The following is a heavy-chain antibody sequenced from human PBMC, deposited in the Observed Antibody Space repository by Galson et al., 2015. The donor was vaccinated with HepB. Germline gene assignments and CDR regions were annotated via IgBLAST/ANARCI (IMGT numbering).Heavy chain of an antibody. V-gene: IGHV1-69*13. CDR3: ARGRATVTAYYFAY. Sequence: SVKVSCKASGGTFSSNAISWVRQAPGQGLEWMGGIIPLFGIVNYAQKFQGRVTITADESTSTAYMELSSLRSEDTAVYYCARGRATVTAYYFAYWGQGTLVTVSS. J-gene: IGHJ4*02. CDR2: IIPLFGIV. D-gene: IGHD4-11*01. CDR1: GGTFSSNA.